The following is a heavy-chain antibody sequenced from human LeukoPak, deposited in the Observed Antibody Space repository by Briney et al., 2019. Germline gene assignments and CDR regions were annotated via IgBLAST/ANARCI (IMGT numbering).Heavy chain of an antibody. CDR1: EFSFSYYA. CDR2: ITGDGGRA. Sequence: GGSLRLSCAASEFSFSYYAMHWVRQAPGKGLEWVSLITGDGGRAYYGDSVKGRFTVSRDNSKKSLYLLMNSLRAEDTALYYCAKDNPVISIWGQGTLVTVSS. V-gene: IGHV3-43*02. D-gene: IGHD3-16*02. J-gene: IGHJ4*02. CDR3: AKDNPVISI.